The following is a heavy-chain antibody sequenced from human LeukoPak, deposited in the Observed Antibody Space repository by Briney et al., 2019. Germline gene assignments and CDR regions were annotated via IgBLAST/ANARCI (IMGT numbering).Heavy chain of an antibody. V-gene: IGHV1-69*13. CDR1: GGTFSSYA. Sequence: ASVKVSCKASGGTFSSYAISWVRQAPGQGLEWMGGIIPIFGTANYAQKLQGRVTITADESTSTAYMELSSLRSEDTAVYYCARFPMVRGVISHYMDVWGKGTTVTVSS. CDR3: ARFPMVRGVISHYMDV. CDR2: IIPIFGTA. D-gene: IGHD3-10*01. J-gene: IGHJ6*03.